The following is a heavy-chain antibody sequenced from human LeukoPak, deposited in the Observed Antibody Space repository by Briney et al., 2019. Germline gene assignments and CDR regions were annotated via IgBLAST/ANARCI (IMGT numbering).Heavy chain of an antibody. Sequence: SGGSLRLSCAASGLTFNNAWMNWVRQAPGKGLEWVGRIRSKTNGGTTDYAAPVKGRFIISRDDSKNTLYLQMNSLKTEDTAVYYCTTDYYGSGSYPDAFDIWGRGTMVTVSS. CDR1: GLTFNNAW. CDR2: IRSKTNGGTT. CDR3: TTDYYGSGSYPDAFDI. V-gene: IGHV3-15*01. D-gene: IGHD3-10*01. J-gene: IGHJ3*02.